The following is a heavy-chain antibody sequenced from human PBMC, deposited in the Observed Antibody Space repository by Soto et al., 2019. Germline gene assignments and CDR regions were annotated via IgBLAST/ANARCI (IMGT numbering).Heavy chain of an antibody. D-gene: IGHD3-22*01. J-gene: IGHJ4*02. CDR3: AKDRRHYYDSSGYQGYFDY. CDR1: GFTFSSYA. CDR2: ISGSGGST. Sequence: EVQLLESGGGLVQPGGSLRLSCAASGFTFSSYAMSWVRQAPGKGLEWVSAISGSGGSTYYADSVKGRFTISRDNYKNTLYLQMNSLRAEDTAVYYCAKDRRHYYDSSGYQGYFDYWGQGTLVTVSS. V-gene: IGHV3-23*01.